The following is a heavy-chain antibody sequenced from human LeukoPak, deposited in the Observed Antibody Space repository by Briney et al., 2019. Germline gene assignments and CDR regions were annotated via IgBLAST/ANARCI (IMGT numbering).Heavy chain of an antibody. D-gene: IGHD3-10*01. V-gene: IGHV1-69*05. CDR1: GGTFSSYA. Sequence: GASVKVSCKASGGTFSSYAISWVRQAPGQGLEWMGRIIPIFGTANYAQKFQGRVTITTDESTSTAYMELSSLRSEDTAVYYCAREGYYYGSEHHGGRCMDVWGKGTTVTVSS. CDR2: IIPIFGTA. J-gene: IGHJ6*03. CDR3: AREGYYYGSEHHGGRCMDV.